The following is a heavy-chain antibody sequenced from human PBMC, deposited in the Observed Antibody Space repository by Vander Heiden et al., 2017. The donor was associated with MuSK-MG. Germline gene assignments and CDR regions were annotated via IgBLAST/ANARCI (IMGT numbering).Heavy chain of an antibody. J-gene: IGHJ6*02. CDR3: TRGCSCCTCDDYYYGMDV. CDR2: IYRGGDT. CDR1: GFTVSSNY. Sequence: EVQLVESGGDLVQPGGSLRLSCAASGFTVSSNYMSWVRQAPGKGLEWVSVIYRGGDTYYAESVKGRCTISRDNSKNTLYLQMKSLRADEKAVYYCTRGCSCCTCDDYYYGMDVWGQGITVTVSS. D-gene: IGHD2-15*01. V-gene: IGHV3-66*01.